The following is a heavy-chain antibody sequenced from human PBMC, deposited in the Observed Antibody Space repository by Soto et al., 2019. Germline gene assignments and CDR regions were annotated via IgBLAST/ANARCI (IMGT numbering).Heavy chain of an antibody. CDR2: SSYDGRET. J-gene: IGHJ4*02. CDR3: ARDSGWPIRNFDN. V-gene: IGHV3-30*03. Sequence: GGSLRLSCAASDFDFSSYGIHWVRHAPGKGLEWVAASSYDGRETFYADSAKGRFTVSKEMSKNTAFLQMNALRHEDTAVYFCARDSGWPIRNFDNWGQGTLVTVSS. D-gene: IGHD3-10*01. CDR1: DFDFSSYG.